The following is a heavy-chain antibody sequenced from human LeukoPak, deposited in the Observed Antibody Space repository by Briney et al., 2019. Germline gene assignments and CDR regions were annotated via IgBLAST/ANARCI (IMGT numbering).Heavy chain of an antibody. CDR1: GFTFSSYW. CDR3: GRGSVTELDF. Sequence: GGSLRLSCAASGFTFSSYWMSWVRQAPGERLEWMANIKYDGSEKGYVDSVKGRFTISRDNAKNSLYLQMDSLRAEDTAVYYCGRGSVTELDFRGQGTLVTVSS. V-gene: IGHV3-7*01. D-gene: IGHD2-21*02. CDR2: IKYDGSEK. J-gene: IGHJ4*02.